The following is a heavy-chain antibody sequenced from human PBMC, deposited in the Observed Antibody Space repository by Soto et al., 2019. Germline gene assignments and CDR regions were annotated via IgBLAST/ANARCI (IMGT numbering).Heavy chain of an antibody. V-gene: IGHV1-18*04. J-gene: IGHJ6*02. Sequence: QVQLVQSGAEVKKPGASVKVSCKASGYTFTSYGISWVRQAPGQGLEWMGWISAYNGNTNYAQKLQGRVTMTTDTPTSTAYMELRSLRSDDTAVYYCARSYCSGGSCYFYYYYYYGMDVWGQGTTVTVSS. CDR2: ISAYNGNT. D-gene: IGHD2-15*01. CDR1: GYTFTSYG. CDR3: ARSYCSGGSCYFYYYYYYGMDV.